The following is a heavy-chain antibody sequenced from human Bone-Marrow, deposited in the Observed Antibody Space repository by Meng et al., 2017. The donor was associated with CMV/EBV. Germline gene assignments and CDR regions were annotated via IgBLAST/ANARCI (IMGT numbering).Heavy chain of an antibody. V-gene: IGHV3-30-3*01. D-gene: IGHD2-2*01. CDR2: ISYDGSNK. Sequence: LSLTCAASGFTFSSYAMHWVRQAPGKGLEWVAVISYDGSNKYYADSVKGRFTISRDNSKNTLYLQMNSLRAEDTALYYCAKALRYCISTTCYSPFDYWGQGTLVTVSS. CDR3: AKALRYCISTTCYSPFDY. J-gene: IGHJ4*02. CDR1: GFTFSSYA.